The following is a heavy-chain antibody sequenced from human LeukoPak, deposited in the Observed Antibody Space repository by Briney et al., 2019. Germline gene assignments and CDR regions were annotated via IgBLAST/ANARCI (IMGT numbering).Heavy chain of an antibody. CDR3: ARSERGYSGYDGSRTKTNWFDP. V-gene: IGHV1-69*13. CDR1: GGTFSSYA. J-gene: IGHJ5*02. D-gene: IGHD5-12*01. CDR2: IIPIFGTA. Sequence: ASVKVSCKASGGTFSSYAISWVRQAPGQGLEWMGGIIPIFGTANYAQKFQGRVTITADESTSTAYMELSSLRSEGTAVYYCARSERGYSGYDGSRTKTNWFDPWGQGTLVTVSS.